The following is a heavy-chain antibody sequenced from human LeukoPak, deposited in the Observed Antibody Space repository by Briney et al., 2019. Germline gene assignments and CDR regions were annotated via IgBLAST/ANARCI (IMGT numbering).Heavy chain of an antibody. J-gene: IGHJ4*02. CDR3: ARRGGRGATPFDY. CDR2: IKQDGSEK. Sequence: PGGSLRLSCAASGFTFSRYWMSWVRQAPGKGLEWVANIKQDGSEKYYVDSVKGRFTISRDNAKNSLYLQMNSLRAEDTAVYYCARRGGRGATPFDYWGQGTLVTVSS. D-gene: IGHD1-26*01. CDR1: GFTFSRYW. V-gene: IGHV3-7*01.